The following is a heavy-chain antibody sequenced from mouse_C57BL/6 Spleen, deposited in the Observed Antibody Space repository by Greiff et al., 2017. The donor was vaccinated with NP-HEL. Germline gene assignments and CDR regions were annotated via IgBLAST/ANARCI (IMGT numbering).Heavy chain of an antibody. Sequence: EVQLQQSGPELVKPGASVKISCKASGYTFTDYYMNWVKQSHGKSLEWIGDINPNNGVPSTTQKFNRKATVTVDKSSSTAYMELRSLTSEDSAVYYCARSFYYYGSSPSYAMDYWGQGTSVTVSS. CDR3: ARSFYYYGSSPSYAMDY. D-gene: IGHD1-1*01. CDR1: GYTFTDYY. CDR2: INPNNGVP. J-gene: IGHJ4*01. V-gene: IGHV1-26*01.